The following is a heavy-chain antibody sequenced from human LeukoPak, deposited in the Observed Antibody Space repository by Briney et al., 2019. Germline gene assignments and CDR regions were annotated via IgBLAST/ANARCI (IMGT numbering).Heavy chain of an antibody. J-gene: IGHJ4*02. CDR2: ISSTSTNK. Sequence: GASLRLSCAASGFPFNTYPVTWVRQAPGKGLEWVSSISSTSTNKYYADSMKGRFTISRDNAKSSLYLQINSLRVEDTALYFCARVGAGSSTSFFAIDDWGQGTLVTVSS. D-gene: IGHD2-2*01. V-gene: IGHV3-21*01. CDR3: ARVGAGSSTSFFAIDD. CDR1: GFPFNTYP.